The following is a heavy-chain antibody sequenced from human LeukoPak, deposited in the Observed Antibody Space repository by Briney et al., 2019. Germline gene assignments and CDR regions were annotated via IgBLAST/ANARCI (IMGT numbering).Heavy chain of an antibody. CDR2: ISGGGGST. CDR3: AKDRETAMDTYRAPYGMDV. D-gene: IGHD5-18*01. Sequence: GGTLRLSCAVSGFTFSNYAMNWVRQAPGKGLEWVSAISGGGGSTYYANSVKGRFTISRDTSRNTLYLQMNSLRAEDTDVYYCAKDRETAMDTYRAPYGMDVWGQGTTVTVSS. CDR1: GFTFSNYA. V-gene: IGHV3-23*01. J-gene: IGHJ6*02.